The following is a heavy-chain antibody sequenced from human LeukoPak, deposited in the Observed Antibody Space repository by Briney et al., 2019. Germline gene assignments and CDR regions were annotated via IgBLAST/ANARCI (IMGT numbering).Heavy chain of an antibody. CDR1: GYTFTGYY. J-gene: IGHJ4*02. V-gene: IGHV1-2*02. CDR2: INPNCGGT. CDR3: ARSYYDFWSGYF. D-gene: IGHD3-3*01. Sequence: GASVKVSCKASGYTFTGYYMHWVRQAHGQGLEWMGWINPNCGGTNYAQKFQGRVTTTRDTSISTAYMELSRLRSDDTAVYYCARSYYDFWSGYFWGQGTLVTVSS.